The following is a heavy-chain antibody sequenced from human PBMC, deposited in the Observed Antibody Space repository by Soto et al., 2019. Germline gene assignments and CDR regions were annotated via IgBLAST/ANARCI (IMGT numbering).Heavy chain of an antibody. J-gene: IGHJ3*02. V-gene: IGHV4-59*01. CDR3: AREKGGDCSSTSCETTGYDAFGI. D-gene: IGHD2-2*01. CDR2: IYYSGST. CDR1: GGSISSYY. Sequence: SETLSLTCTVSGGSISSYYWSWIRQPPGKGLEWIGYIYYSGSTNYNPSLKSRVTISVDTSKNQFSLKLSSVTAADTAVYYCAREKGGDCSSTSCETTGYDAFGIWGQGTMVTVSS.